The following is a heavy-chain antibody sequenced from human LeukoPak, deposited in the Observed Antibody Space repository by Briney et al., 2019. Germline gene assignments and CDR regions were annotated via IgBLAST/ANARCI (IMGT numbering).Heavy chain of an antibody. Sequence: PSETLSLTCTVSGGSISSYYWSWIRQPPGKGLEWIGYIYYSGSTNYIPSLKSRVTISVDTSKNQFSLKLSSVTAADTAVYYCARLAVFGDAFDIWGQGTMVTVSS. CDR2: IYYSGST. CDR3: ARLAVFGDAFDI. J-gene: IGHJ3*02. V-gene: IGHV4-59*01. D-gene: IGHD2-21*01. CDR1: GGSISSYY.